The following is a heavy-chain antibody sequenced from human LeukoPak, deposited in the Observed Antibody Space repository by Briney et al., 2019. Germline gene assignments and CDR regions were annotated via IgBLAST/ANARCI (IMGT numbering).Heavy chain of an antibody. Sequence: GGSLRLSCAASGFTFSTYAMSWVRQAPGKGLEWVSGISGSGHSTYYADSLKGRFTISRDNSKNTLYLQMNSLRAEDTAVYYCAKVFMATIYYFDYWGQGTLVTVSS. J-gene: IGHJ4*02. V-gene: IGHV3-23*01. CDR2: ISGSGHST. CDR1: GFTFSTYA. D-gene: IGHD5-12*01. CDR3: AKVFMATIYYFDY.